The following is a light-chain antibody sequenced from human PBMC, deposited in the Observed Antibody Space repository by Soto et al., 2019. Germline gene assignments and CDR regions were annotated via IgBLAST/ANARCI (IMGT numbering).Light chain of an antibody. Sequence: QSALTQPRSVSGSPGQSVTISCTGTSSDVGGYDFVSWYQQYPGKAPKLLIYVVTERPSGVPDRFSGFKSGDTASLTISGLQAEYEGDYYCCSYVCGHSWVLGGGTKLTVL. V-gene: IGLV2-11*01. CDR3: CSYVCGHSWV. CDR1: SSDVGGYDF. CDR2: VVT. J-gene: IGLJ2*01.